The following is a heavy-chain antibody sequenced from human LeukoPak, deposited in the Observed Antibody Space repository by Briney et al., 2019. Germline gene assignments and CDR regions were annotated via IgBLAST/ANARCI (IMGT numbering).Heavy chain of an antibody. CDR1: GFSVNNLY. Sequence: GGSLRLSCAATGFSVNNLYMSWVRQAPGKGLEWVSVIYSGDRTYYADSVKGRFTISRDTSKNTVYLQMNSLRPEETAVYYCARDGEYSYGYGFDYWGQGTLVTVSS. D-gene: IGHD5-18*01. V-gene: IGHV3-66*01. CDR3: ARDGEYSYGYGFDY. J-gene: IGHJ4*02. CDR2: IYSGDRT.